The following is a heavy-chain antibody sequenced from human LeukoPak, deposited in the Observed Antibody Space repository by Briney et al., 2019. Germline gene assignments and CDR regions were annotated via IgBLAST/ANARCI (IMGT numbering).Heavy chain of an antibody. Sequence: GGSLRLSCTTSGFAFDDFAMSWVRQPAGKGLEWVGFIRRRAYGGAAEYAASVKGRFIISRDDSKGIAYLQMNSLKTEDTAVYYCSRNGLVDFDYWGQGSRVIVST. J-gene: IGHJ4*02. CDR2: IRRRAYGGAA. CDR1: GFAFDDFA. CDR3: SRNGLVDFDY. V-gene: IGHV3-49*04.